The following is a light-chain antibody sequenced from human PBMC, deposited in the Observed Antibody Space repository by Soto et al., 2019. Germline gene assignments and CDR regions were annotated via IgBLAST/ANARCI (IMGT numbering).Light chain of an antibody. V-gene: IGKV1-33*01. Sequence: DIQLTQSPSSLSASVGDRVTITCQATQDISNSFNWYQQKPGKAPAPKLLIYGASNLEAGVPSRFSGCRSGTDFTFTISSLQPEDFATYYSQQYDISLGTFAQGSKLGI. CDR2: GAS. CDR1: QDISNS. J-gene: IGKJ2*02. CDR3: QQYDISLGT.